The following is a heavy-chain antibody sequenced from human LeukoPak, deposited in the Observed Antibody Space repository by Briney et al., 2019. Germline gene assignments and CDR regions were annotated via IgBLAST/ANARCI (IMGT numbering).Heavy chain of an antibody. J-gene: IGHJ4*02. CDR1: GYNFTSYG. CDR2: ISAYNGNT. Sequence: ASVKVSCKASGYNFTSYGISWVRQAPGQGLEWMGWISAYNGNTNYAQKLQGRVTMTTDTSTSTAYMELRSLRSDDTAVYYCARRRGRWDTAMVTVDYWGQRTLVTVSS. V-gene: IGHV1-18*01. CDR3: ARRRGRWDTAMVTVDY. D-gene: IGHD5-18*01.